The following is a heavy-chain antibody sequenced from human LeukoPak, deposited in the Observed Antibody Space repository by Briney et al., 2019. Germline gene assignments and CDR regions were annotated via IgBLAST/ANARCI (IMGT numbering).Heavy chain of an antibody. CDR3: ARGPPDNDYGDYVGWYFDY. D-gene: IGHD4-17*01. Sequence: GASVKVSCKAFGYTFTSNYMHWVRQAPGQGPEWMGVISPSGGSTTYAQKFQGRVTLTRDMSTSTAYMELSRLRSDDTAVYYCARGPPDNDYGDYVGWYFDYWGQGTLVTVSS. CDR2: ISPSGGST. J-gene: IGHJ4*02. CDR1: GYTFTSNY. V-gene: IGHV1-46*01.